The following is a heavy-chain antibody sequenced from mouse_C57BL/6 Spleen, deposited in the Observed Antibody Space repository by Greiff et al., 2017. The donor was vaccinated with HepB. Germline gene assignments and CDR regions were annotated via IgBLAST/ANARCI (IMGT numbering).Heavy chain of an antibody. J-gene: IGHJ1*03. CDR1: GYTFTSYW. D-gene: IGHD2-3*01. Sequence: VQLQQSGAELVKPGASVKLSCKASGYTFTSYWMHWVKQRPGQGLEWIGMIHPNSGSTNYNEKFKSKATLTVDKSSSTAYMQLSSLTSEDSAVYYCARHDGYSLFDVWGTGTTVTVSS. CDR2: IHPNSGST. V-gene: IGHV1-64*01. CDR3: ARHDGYSLFDV.